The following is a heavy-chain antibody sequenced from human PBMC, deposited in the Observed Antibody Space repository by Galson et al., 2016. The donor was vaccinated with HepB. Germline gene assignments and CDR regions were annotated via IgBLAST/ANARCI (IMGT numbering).Heavy chain of an antibody. Sequence: RQPPGKGLEWIGSIYHSGSTHYNPSLKSRVTTSVHTSKNQFSLKVNSVTAADTAVYYCARGYYDFRSGYYGRYGMDVWGQGTTVTVSS. CDR2: IYHSGST. CDR3: ARGYYDFRSGYYGRYGMDV. V-gene: IGHV4-38-2*02. D-gene: IGHD3-3*01. J-gene: IGHJ6*02.